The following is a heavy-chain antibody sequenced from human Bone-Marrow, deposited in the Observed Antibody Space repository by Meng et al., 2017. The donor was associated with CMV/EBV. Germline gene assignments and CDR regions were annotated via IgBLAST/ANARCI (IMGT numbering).Heavy chain of an antibody. V-gene: IGHV1-69*05. CDR3: ASQQASGPEYFQH. J-gene: IGHJ1*01. D-gene: IGHD5-12*01. Sequence: SVKVSCKASGGTFSSYAISWVRQAPGQGLEWMGGIIPIFGTANYAQKFQGRVTITTDESTSTAYMELSSLRSEDTAVYYCASQQASGPEYFQHWGQGNRVTGSS. CDR2: IIPIFGTA. CDR1: GGTFSSYA.